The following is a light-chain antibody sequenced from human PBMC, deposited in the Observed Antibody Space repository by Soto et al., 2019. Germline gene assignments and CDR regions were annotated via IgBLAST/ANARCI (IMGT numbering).Light chain of an antibody. CDR3: QQYRSWPRT. V-gene: IGKV1-5*01. Sequence: IQMTQSPSTLSASLGDRVTITCRASQSISSWLAWYQQKPGKAPKLLIYDASSLESGVPSRFSGSGSGTEFTLTITSLRPEDFGVYYCQQYRSWPRTFGQGTKVDIK. CDR2: DAS. CDR1: QSISSW. J-gene: IGKJ1*01.